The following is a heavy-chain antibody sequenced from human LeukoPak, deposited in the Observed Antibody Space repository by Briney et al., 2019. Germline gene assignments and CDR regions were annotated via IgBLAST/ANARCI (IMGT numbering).Heavy chain of an antibody. Sequence: PGGSLRLSCAASGLIVSGDYMSWVRQAPGKGLEWVSVIYSGGTTYYADSVKGRFTISRDNSKNTWYLQMNSLRAEDTAVYYCARDHGIDSSSWSTFDYWGQGTLVTVSS. J-gene: IGHJ4*02. D-gene: IGHD6-13*01. V-gene: IGHV3-66*01. CDR1: GLIVSGDY. CDR3: ARDHGIDSSSWSTFDY. CDR2: IYSGGTT.